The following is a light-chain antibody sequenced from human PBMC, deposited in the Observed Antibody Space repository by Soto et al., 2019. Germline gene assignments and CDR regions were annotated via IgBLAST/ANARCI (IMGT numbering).Light chain of an antibody. CDR1: SSDVGGYNY. V-gene: IGLV2-14*03. CDR3: NSYRSSSTRYV. Sequence: QSVLTQPASVSGSPGQSITISCTGTSSDVGGYNYVSWYQQHPGRAPKLLIYDVSNRPSGVSNRFSGSKSGNTASLIISGLQAEDEADYYCNSYRSSSTRYVFGSGTKVTVL. J-gene: IGLJ1*01. CDR2: DVS.